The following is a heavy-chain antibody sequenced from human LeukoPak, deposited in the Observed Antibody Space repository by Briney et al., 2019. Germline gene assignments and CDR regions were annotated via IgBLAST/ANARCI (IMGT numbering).Heavy chain of an antibody. CDR1: SGSITSYY. CDR2: IYYSGST. V-gene: IGHV4-59*01. J-gene: IGHJ4*02. Sequence: SETLSLTCTVSSGSITSYYWSWPRQPPGKGLEWIGYIYYSGSTKYNPSLKSRVTISADTSKNQFSLKLSSVTAADTAVYYCAIGTTGDYPPYFDSWGQGTLVTVSS. CDR3: AIGTTGDYPPYFDS. D-gene: IGHD4-17*01.